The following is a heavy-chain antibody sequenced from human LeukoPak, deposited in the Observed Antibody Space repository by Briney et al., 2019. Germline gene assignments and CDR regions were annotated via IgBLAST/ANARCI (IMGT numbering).Heavy chain of an antibody. CDR3: TWRAVAGTLYYYYYMDV. Sequence: PGGSLRLSCAASGFTFSGSAMHWVRQASGKGLEWVGRIRSKANSYATAYAASVKGRFTISRDDSKNTAYLQMNSLKTEDTAVYYCTWRAVAGTLYYYYYMDVWGKGTTVTVSS. CDR2: IRSKANSYAT. V-gene: IGHV3-73*01. CDR1: GFTFSGSA. D-gene: IGHD6-19*01. J-gene: IGHJ6*03.